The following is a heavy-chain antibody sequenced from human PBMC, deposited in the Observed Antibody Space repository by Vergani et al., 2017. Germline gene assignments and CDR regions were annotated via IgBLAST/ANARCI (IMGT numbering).Heavy chain of an antibody. CDR1: GFTFSSFG. D-gene: IGHD5-12*01. J-gene: IGHJ6*02. CDR3: AKDQSFPGYNYGFHFYFSYGLDV. V-gene: IGHV3-30*02. Sequence: QVHLVESGGGVVQPGGSLRLSCTASGFTFSSFGMHWVRQAPGKGLEWVGLVWFDGNNKYYVDSVKGRFTISRDNSKNALYLQMDSLSPEDTAVYYCAKDQSFPGYNYGFHFYFSYGLDVWGQGTTVTVSS. CDR2: VWFDGNNK.